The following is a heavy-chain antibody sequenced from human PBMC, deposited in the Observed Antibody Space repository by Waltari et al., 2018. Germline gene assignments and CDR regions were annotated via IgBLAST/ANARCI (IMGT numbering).Heavy chain of an antibody. J-gene: IGHJ4*02. Sequence: QVQLVQSGAEVKKPGASVKVSCKASGYTFTSYYMHWVRQAPGQGLEWMGIISPSGVSTSYAQKFQGRVTMTRDTSTSTVYMELSSLRSEDTAVYYCARDWDTAMVPAYWGQGTLVTVSS. D-gene: IGHD5-18*01. V-gene: IGHV1-46*01. CDR1: GYTFTSYY. CDR2: ISPSGVST. CDR3: ARDWDTAMVPAY.